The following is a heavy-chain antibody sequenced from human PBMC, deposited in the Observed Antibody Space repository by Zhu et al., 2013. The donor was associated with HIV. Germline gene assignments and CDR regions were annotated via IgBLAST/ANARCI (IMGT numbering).Heavy chain of an antibody. CDR1: GGTFSSYA. CDR2: IIPIFGTA. Sequence: QVQLVQSGAEVKKPGSSVKVSCKASGGTFSSYAISWVRQAPGQGLEWMGGIIPIFGTANYAQKFQGRVTITADESTSTAYMELSSLRSEDTAVYYCASTTYYYDSSGYGAFDIWGQGDNGHRLF. D-gene: IGHD3-22*01. CDR3: ASTTYYYDSSGYGAFDI. J-gene: IGHJ3*02. V-gene: IGHV1-69*01.